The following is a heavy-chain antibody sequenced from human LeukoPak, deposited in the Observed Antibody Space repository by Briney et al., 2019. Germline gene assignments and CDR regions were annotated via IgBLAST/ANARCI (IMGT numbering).Heavy chain of an antibody. D-gene: IGHD2-15*01. Sequence: RPGGSLRLSCAASGFTFSTYAMSWVRQAPGKGPECVSIISGAGDGTHYIDSVKGRFTISRDNSKNTLYLQMNSLRAEDTALYYCAKGSLTYCSGHLCYPFDSWGQGALVTVSS. V-gene: IGHV3-23*01. CDR1: GFTFSTYA. CDR2: ISGAGDGT. CDR3: AKGSLTYCSGHLCYPFDS. J-gene: IGHJ4*02.